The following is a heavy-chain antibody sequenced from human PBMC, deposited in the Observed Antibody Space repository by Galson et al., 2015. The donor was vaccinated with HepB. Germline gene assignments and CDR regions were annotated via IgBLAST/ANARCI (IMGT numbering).Heavy chain of an antibody. V-gene: IGHV3-23*01. D-gene: IGHD3-10*01. CDR3: AKGLDYYGSGSYFPR. CDR2: ISGSGGST. J-gene: IGHJ4*02. Sequence: SLRLSCAASGFTFSSYAMSWVRQAPGKGLEWVSAISGSGGSTYYADSVKGRFTISRDNSKNTLYLQMNSLRAEDTAVYYCAKGLDYYGSGSYFPRWGQGTLVTVSS. CDR1: GFTFSSYA.